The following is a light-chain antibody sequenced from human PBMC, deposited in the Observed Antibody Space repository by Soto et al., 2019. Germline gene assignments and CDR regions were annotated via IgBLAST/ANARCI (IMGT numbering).Light chain of an antibody. Sequence: IVVAKSADTLSVSPGERATLSCRASQSVSDRVVWYQQKPGQAPSLLIYAASTRAAGVPARFSGSGSGTEFTLTISSLQSEDFAVYFCQQYAEWPKPFGQGTKVDI. CDR3: QQYAEWPKP. J-gene: IGKJ1*01. CDR1: QSVSDR. V-gene: IGKV3-15*01. CDR2: AAS.